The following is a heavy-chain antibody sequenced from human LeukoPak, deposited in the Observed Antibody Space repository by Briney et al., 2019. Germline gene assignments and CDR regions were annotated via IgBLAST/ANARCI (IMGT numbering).Heavy chain of an antibody. CDR2: IIPILGIA. V-gene: IGHV1-69*04. J-gene: IGHJ4*02. CDR3: ASAPYSSGPDYDY. Sequence: SVKVSCKASGGTFSSYAISWVRQAPGQGLEWMGRIIPILGIANYAQKFQGRVTITVDKSTSTAYMELSSLRSEDTAVYYCASAPYSSGPDYDYWGQGTLVTVSS. CDR1: GGTFSSYA. D-gene: IGHD6-19*01.